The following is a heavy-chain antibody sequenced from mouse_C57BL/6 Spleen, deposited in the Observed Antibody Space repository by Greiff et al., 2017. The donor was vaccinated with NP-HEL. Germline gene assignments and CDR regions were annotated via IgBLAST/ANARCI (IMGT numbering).Heavy chain of an antibody. CDR2: ISSGSSTI. V-gene: IGHV5-17*01. CDR3: ARNNYGSSLWYFDV. J-gene: IGHJ1*03. D-gene: IGHD1-1*01. Sequence: VQLKQSGGGLVKPGGSLKLSCAASGFTFSDYGMHWVRQAPEKGLEWVAYISSGSSTIYYADTVKGRFTISRDNAKNTLFLQMTSLRSEDTAMYYCARNNYGSSLWYFDVWGTGTTVTVSS. CDR1: GFTFSDYG.